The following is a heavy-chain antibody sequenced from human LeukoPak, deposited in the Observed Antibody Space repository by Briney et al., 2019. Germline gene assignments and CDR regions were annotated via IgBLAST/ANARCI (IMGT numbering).Heavy chain of an antibody. V-gene: IGHV1-69*01. CDR1: GGTFSSYA. D-gene: IGHD2/OR15-2a*01. J-gene: IGHJ5*02. CDR3: ARDSEDFNRFDP. Sequence: LVKVSCKASGGTFSSYAISWVRQAPGQGLEWMGGIIPIFGTANYAQKFQGRVTITADESTSTAYMELSSLRSEDTAVYYCARDSEDFNRFDPWGQGTLVTVSS. CDR2: IIPIFGTA.